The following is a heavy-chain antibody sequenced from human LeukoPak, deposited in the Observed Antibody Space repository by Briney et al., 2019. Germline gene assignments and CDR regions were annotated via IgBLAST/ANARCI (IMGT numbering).Heavy chain of an antibody. CDR2: ISGSGGST. CDR1: GFTFSSYA. CDR3: AKVGTAMDHFDY. V-gene: IGHV3-23*01. D-gene: IGHD5-18*01. J-gene: IGHJ4*02. Sequence: GGSLRLSCVASGFTFSSYAMSWVRQAPGKGLEWVSAISGSGGSTYYADSVKGRFTISRDNSKNTLYLQMNSLRAEDTAVYYCAKVGTAMDHFDYWGQGTQVTVSS.